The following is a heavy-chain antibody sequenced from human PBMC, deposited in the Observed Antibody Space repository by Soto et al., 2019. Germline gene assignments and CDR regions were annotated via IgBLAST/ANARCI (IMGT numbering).Heavy chain of an antibody. Sequence: ASVKVSCKASGGTFSSYAISWLRQAPGQGLEWMGGIIPIFGTANYAQKFQGRVTITADESTSTAYMELSSLRSEDTAVYYCASMGPIVYAITFDYWGQGTLVTVSS. CDR1: GGTFSSYA. D-gene: IGHD2-8*01. V-gene: IGHV1-69*13. J-gene: IGHJ4*02. CDR2: IIPIFGTA. CDR3: ASMGPIVYAITFDY.